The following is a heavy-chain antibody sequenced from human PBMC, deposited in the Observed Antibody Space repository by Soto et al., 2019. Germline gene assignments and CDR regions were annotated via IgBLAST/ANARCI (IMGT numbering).Heavy chain of an antibody. CDR2: IYYSGST. V-gene: IGHV4-39*01. Sequence: QLQLQESGPGLVKPSETLSLTCIVSGDSISSSSYYWGWIRQPPGKGLEWIGSIYYSGSTYYNPSPKSRVTISVNTSKNQFSLKLSSVTAADAAVYYCARHDGSSAFGVWGQGTMVTVSS. CDR1: GDSISSSSYY. J-gene: IGHJ3*01. D-gene: IGHD2-2*01. CDR3: ARHDGSSAFGV.